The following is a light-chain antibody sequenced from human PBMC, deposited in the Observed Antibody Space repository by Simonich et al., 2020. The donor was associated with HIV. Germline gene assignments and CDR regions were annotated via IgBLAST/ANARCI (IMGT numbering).Light chain of an antibody. V-gene: IGLV2-11*01. CDR2: DVS. CDR3: SSHTSSSTWV. J-gene: IGLJ3*02. Sequence: QSALTQPRSVSGSPGQSVTISCTGTRSDVGGYNYVSWYQQHPGKAPKLMISDVSKRPSGVSNRFSGSKSGNTASLTISGLQAEDEADYYCSSHTSSSTWVFGGGTKLTVL. CDR1: RSDVGGYNY.